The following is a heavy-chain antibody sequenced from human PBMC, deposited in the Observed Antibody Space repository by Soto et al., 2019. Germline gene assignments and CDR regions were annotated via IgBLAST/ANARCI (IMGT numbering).Heavy chain of an antibody. V-gene: IGHV3-23*01. CDR2: ISGSGGST. CDR3: AKDTNLWFGELLPWFDP. CDR1: GFTFSSYA. J-gene: IGHJ5*02. Sequence: GSLRLSCAASGFTFSSYAMSWVRQAPGKVLEWVSAISGSGGSTYYADSVKGRFTISRDNSKNTLYLQMNSLRAEDTAVYYCAKDTNLWFGELLPWFDPWGQGTMVTVYS. D-gene: IGHD3-10*01.